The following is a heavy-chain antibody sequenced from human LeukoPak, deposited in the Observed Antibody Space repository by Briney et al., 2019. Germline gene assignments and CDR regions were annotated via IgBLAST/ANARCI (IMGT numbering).Heavy chain of an antibody. V-gene: IGHV3-21*04. CDR1: GFTFSSYS. D-gene: IGHD6-13*01. CDR2: ISSSSSYI. J-gene: IGHJ5*02. CDR3: ARDVKGSSWYVSRQYNWFDP. Sequence: KAGGSLRLSCAASGFTFSSYSMNWVRQAPGKGLEWVSSISSSSSYIYYADSVKGRFTISRDNAKNSLYLQMNSLRAEDTAVYYCARDVKGSSWYVSRQYNWFDPWGQGTLVTVSS.